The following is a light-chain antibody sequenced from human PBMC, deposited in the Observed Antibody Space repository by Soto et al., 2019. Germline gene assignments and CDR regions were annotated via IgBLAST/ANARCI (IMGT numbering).Light chain of an antibody. CDR3: QHYSTWPPT. J-gene: IGKJ3*01. CDR2: YAS. Sequence: EMVMTQSPATLSVSPGERVTLSCRASESGHRNLAWYQQTPGQGPSLLIYYASTRATGVPARFTGSGSGTEFTLTISSLQSEDFGVYHCQHYSTWPPTFGPGTNVEIK. CDR1: ESGHRN. V-gene: IGKV3-15*01.